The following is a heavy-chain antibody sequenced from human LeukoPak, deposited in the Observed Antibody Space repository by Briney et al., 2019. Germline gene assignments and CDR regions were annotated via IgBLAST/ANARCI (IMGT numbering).Heavy chain of an antibody. J-gene: IGHJ4*02. CDR1: GGSFSGYY. CDR2: INHSGST. Sequence: PSETLSLTCAVYGGSFSGYYWSWIRQPPGKGLEWIGEINHSGSTNYNPSLKSRVTISVDTSKNQFSLKLSSVTAADTAVYYCARNLYSSSWYPLPTSTFDYWGQGTLVTVSS. V-gene: IGHV4-34*01. CDR3: ARNLYSSSWYPLPTSTFDY. D-gene: IGHD6-13*01.